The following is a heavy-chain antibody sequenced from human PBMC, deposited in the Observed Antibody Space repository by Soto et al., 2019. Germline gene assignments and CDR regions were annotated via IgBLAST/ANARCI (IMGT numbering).Heavy chain of an antibody. CDR3: ARYYEPTAGPPWFDP. CDR1: GFTFSNSW. J-gene: IGHJ5*02. Sequence: GGSLRLPCAASGFTFSNSWMTWVRQAPGRRLEWVANIKPDGSVIYYLDSVKGRFTVSRDNAKNAMHLQMNSLRVEDMAVYYCARYYEPTAGPPWFDPRGQGTLVTVSS. CDR2: IKPDGSVI. D-gene: IGHD3-22*01. V-gene: IGHV3-7*02.